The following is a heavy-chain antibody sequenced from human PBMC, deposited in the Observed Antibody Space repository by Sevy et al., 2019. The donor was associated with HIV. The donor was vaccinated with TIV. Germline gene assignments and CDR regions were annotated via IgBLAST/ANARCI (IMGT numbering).Heavy chain of an antibody. J-gene: IGHJ3*02. V-gene: IGHV3-15*07. Sequence: GGSLRLSCAASGFTFSNAWMNWVRQAPGKGLEWVGRIKRKTDGGTTDYAAPVKGRFTISRDDSKNTLYLQMNSLKTEDTAVYYCTTVAQFTAFDIWGQGTMVTVSS. CDR3: TTVAQFTAFDI. CDR2: IKRKTDGGTT. CDR1: GFTFSNAW.